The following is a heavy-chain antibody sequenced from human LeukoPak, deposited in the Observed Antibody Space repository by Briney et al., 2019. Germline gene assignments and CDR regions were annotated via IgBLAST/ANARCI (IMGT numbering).Heavy chain of an antibody. V-gene: IGHV3-21*01. D-gene: IGHD2-2*02. Sequence: GGSLRLSCAASGFSFSSYSMNWVRQAPGKGLEWVSSISSSSTYIYYADSVKGRFTISRDNAKNSLYLQMNSLRAEDTAVYYCASSTQLLYIDYWGQGTLVTVSS. J-gene: IGHJ4*02. CDR1: GFSFSSYS. CDR3: ASSTQLLYIDY. CDR2: ISSSSTYI.